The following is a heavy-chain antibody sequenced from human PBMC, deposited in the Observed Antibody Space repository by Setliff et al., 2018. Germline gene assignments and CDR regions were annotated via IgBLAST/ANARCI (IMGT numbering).Heavy chain of an antibody. CDR3: AREGVDTRSSTDYRYYMDV. V-gene: IGHV1-69*05. CDR1: GGTFSSYG. D-gene: IGHD5-18*01. Sequence: VKVSCKASGGTFSSYGISWVRQAPGQGLEWLGGTIPNFGTTNYAQEFQGRVTIITDESTSTAYMELGSLTSADTAVYYCAREGVDTRSSTDYRYYMDVWGKGTTVTVSS. J-gene: IGHJ6*03. CDR2: TIPNFGTT.